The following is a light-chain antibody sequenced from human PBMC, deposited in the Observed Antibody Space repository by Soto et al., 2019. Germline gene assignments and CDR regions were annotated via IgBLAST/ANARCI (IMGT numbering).Light chain of an antibody. Sequence: EIVMTQSPATLSVSPGERATLSCRASQSVSSNLAWYQQTPGQAPRLLIYGASTRATGIPARFSGSESGTEFPLTISGLQSEDFAVYYCQQYDNWPSLTFGGGTKVEIK. J-gene: IGKJ4*01. CDR2: GAS. CDR3: QQYDNWPSLT. CDR1: QSVSSN. V-gene: IGKV3-15*01.